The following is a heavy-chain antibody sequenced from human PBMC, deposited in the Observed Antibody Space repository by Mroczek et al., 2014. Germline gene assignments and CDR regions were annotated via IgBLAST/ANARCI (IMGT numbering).Heavy chain of an antibody. V-gene: IGHV4-34*01. CDR2: IYYSGST. D-gene: IGHD3-22*01. J-gene: IGHJ4*02. Sequence: QVQLQQWGAGLLKPSETLSLTCAVYGGSFSSYYWSWIRQHPGKGLEWIGYIYYSGSTYYNPSLKSRVTISVDTSKNQFSLKLSSVTAADTAVYYCAGQHYYDSSGYYLSDYWGQGTLVTVSS. CDR1: GGSFSSYY. CDR3: AGQHYYDSSGYYLSDY.